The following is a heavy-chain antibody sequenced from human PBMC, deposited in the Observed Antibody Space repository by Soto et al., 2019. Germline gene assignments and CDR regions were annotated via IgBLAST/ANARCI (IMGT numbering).Heavy chain of an antibody. CDR2: ISPYNGRT. Sequence: ASVKVSCKASGYSFISLGINWVRQAPGQGLEWMGWISPYNGRTDYAEKLQGRVTMTTDSSTSTAYMELRSLTSDDTAVYYCARGAPLDYWGQGILVTVSP. J-gene: IGHJ4*02. CDR3: ARGAPLDY. CDR1: GYSFISLG. V-gene: IGHV1-18*01.